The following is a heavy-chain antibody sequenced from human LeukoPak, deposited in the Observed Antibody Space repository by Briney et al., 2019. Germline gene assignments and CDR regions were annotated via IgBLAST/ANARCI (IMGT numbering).Heavy chain of an antibody. CDR2: ISYDGSNK. CDR1: GFTFSSYG. V-gene: IGHV3-30*18. CDR3: AKEGIAAAGYYYYGMDV. Sequence: GGSLRLSCAASGFTFSSYGMHWVRQAPGKGLEWVAVISYDGSNKYYADSVKGRFTISRDNSKNTLYLQMNSLRAEDTAVYYCAKEGIAAAGYYYYGMDVWGKGTTVTVSS. D-gene: IGHD6-13*01. J-gene: IGHJ6*04.